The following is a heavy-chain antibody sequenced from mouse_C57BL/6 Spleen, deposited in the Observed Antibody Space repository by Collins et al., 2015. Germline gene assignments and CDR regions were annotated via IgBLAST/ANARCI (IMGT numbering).Heavy chain of an antibody. Sequence: QVQLQQPGAELVKPGASVKLSCKASGYTFTSYWMQWVKQRPGQGLEWIGEIDPSDSYTNYNQKFKGKATLTVDTSSSTAYMQLSSLTSEDSAVYYCARGDGYYPWGQGTLVTVSA. D-gene: IGHD2-3*01. CDR3: ARGDGYYP. CDR2: IDPSDSYT. V-gene: IGHV1-50*01. J-gene: IGHJ3*01. CDR1: GYTFTSYW.